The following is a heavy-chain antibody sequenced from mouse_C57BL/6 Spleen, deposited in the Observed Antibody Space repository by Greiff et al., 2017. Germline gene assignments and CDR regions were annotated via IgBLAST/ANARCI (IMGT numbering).Heavy chain of an antibody. J-gene: IGHJ2*01. CDR1: GYTFTSYW. D-gene: IGHD1-1*01. CDR3: ALITTVDYFDY. CDR2: IHPNSGST. V-gene: IGHV1-64*01. Sequence: QVQLQQPGAELVKPGASVKLSCKASGYTFTSYWMHWVKQRPGQGLEWIGMIHPNSGSTNYNEKFKSKATLTVDKSSSTAYMQLSSLTSEDSAVYYCALITTVDYFDYWGQGTTLTVSS.